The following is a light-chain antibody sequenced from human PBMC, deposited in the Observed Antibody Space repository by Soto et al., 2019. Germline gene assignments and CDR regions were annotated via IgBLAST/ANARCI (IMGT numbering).Light chain of an antibody. V-gene: IGLV2-14*01. CDR2: DVS. J-gene: IGLJ2*01. Sequence: QSALTQTASVSGSPGQSITISCTGTSSDVGGYNYVSWYQQHPGKAPKLMIFDVSNRPSGVSNRFSGSKSGNTASLTISGLQAEDEADYYCSSYASSSTLVVFGGVTKVTVL. CDR3: SSYASSSTLVV. CDR1: SSDVGGYNY.